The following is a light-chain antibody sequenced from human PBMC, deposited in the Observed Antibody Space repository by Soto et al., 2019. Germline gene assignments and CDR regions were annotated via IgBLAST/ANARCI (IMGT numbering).Light chain of an antibody. CDR1: SSNIGSNT. CDR3: AAEDDSLHRVV. Sequence: QSVLTQPPSVSGTPGQMVTISCSGSSSNIGSNTVYWYQQLPGTAPKLLIYSNNQPPSGVPDRFSGSTPDTSASLAIRGLDADEEDDYYCAAEDDSLHRVVFGGGTKLTVL. V-gene: IGLV1-44*01. J-gene: IGLJ2*01. CDR2: SNN.